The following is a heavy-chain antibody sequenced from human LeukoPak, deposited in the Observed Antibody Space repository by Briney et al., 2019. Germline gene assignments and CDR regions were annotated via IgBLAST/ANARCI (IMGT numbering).Heavy chain of an antibody. D-gene: IGHD2-15*01. V-gene: IGHV3-11*04. CDR1: GFTFSDYY. Sequence: GGSLRLSCAASGFTFSDYYMSWIRQAPGKGLEWVLYISSSGSTIYYADSVKGRFTISRDNAKNSLYLQMNSLRAEDTAVYYCARDREYCSGGSCYSGYYYYYMDVWGKGTTVTVSS. J-gene: IGHJ6*03. CDR3: ARDREYCSGGSCYSGYYYYYMDV. CDR2: ISSSGSTI.